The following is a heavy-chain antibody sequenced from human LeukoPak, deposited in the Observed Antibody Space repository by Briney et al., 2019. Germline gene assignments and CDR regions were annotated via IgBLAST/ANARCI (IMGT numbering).Heavy chain of an antibody. CDR3: ARAVGRFLEWLYDY. V-gene: IGHV1-2*02. Sequence: ASVKVSCKASGSTFTGYYIHWVRQAPGQGLEWMGWIIPNSGGTNYAQRFQGRFTMTRDTSISTAYMELSRLRSDDTAVYYCARAVGRFLEWLYDYWGQGTLVTVSS. D-gene: IGHD3-3*01. CDR2: IIPNSGGT. CDR1: GSTFTGYY. J-gene: IGHJ4*02.